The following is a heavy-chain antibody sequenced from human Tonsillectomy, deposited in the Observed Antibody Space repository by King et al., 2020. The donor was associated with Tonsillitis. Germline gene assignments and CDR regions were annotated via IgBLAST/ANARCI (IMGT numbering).Heavy chain of an antibody. D-gene: IGHD4-17*01. J-gene: IGHJ6*02. CDR2: ISYSGST. Sequence: VQLQESGPGLVKPSETLSLTCTVSGGAISRYYWSWIRQPPGKGLEWIGYISYSGSTNYNPSLKSRVTISLDTSKNQFSLKVSSVTPADTAVYYCARDSVGYGDYYYYGMDVWGQGTTVTVSS. V-gene: IGHV4-59*01. CDR1: GGAISRYY. CDR3: ARDSVGYGDYYYYGMDV.